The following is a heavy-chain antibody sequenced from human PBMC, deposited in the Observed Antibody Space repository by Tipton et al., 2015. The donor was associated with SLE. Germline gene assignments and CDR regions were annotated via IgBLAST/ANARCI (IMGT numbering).Heavy chain of an antibody. V-gene: IGHV3-64*02. CDR1: GFTFSNSV. D-gene: IGHD3-3*01. CDR2: LRGNAVTT. CDR3: ARETLSGGLAFDM. Sequence: SLRLSCVVSGFTFSNSVIHWFRHAPGKGLEYPSGLRGNAVTTYYGVPAKGRFTISRDNSKNTLYLQLGGLRGEDMAVYYCARETLSGGLAFDMWGLGTMVTVSS. J-gene: IGHJ3*02.